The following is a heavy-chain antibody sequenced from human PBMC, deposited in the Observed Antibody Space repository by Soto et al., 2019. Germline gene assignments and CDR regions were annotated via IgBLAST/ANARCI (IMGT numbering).Heavy chain of an antibody. CDR3: CGTYSGSSMRFDY. CDR1: GFTFSNAW. CDR2: VKSNTDGGTI. V-gene: IGHV3-15*01. D-gene: IGHD5-12*01. J-gene: IGHJ4*02. Sequence: EVQLVESGGGLVKPGGSLRLSCAASGFTFSNAWMTWVRQAPGKGLEWVGRVKSNTDGGTIDYAAPVKDRFTISRDDSKKPLYLQINRRQTEDTAVYYCCGTYSGSSMRFDYWGQGTLVTVSS.